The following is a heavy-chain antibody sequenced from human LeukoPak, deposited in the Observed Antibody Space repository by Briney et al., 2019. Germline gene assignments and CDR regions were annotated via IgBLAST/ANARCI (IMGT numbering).Heavy chain of an antibody. J-gene: IGHJ4*02. CDR3: TTGGYSGYDHSH. CDR1: GFSFSKAW. D-gene: IGHD5-12*01. V-gene: IGHV3-15*01. CDR2: IRDKTVGGTT. Sequence: GGSLRLSCAASGFSFSKAWMSWVRQAPGKVLEWVGRIRDKTVGGTTDYAAPVKGRFSVSRDDSKTTLYLQMNSPETEDTAVYYCTTGGYSGYDHSHWGQGTLVAVSA.